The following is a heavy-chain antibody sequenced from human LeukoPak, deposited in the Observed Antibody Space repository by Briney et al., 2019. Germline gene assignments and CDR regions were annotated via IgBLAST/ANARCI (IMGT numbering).Heavy chain of an antibody. V-gene: IGHV1-69*05. CDR1: GGTFSSYA. CDR2: IIPIFGTA. Sequence: GSSVKVSCKASGGTFSSYAISWVRQAPGQGLEWMGGIIPIFGTANYAQKFQGRVTITTDESTSTAYMELSSLRSEDTAVYYCASTGDIVATGDENWFDPWGQGTLVTVSS. CDR3: ASTGDIVATGDENWFDP. J-gene: IGHJ5*02. D-gene: IGHD5-12*01.